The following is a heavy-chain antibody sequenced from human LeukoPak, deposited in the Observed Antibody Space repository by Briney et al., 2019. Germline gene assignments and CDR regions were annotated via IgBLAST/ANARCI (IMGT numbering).Heavy chain of an antibody. CDR1: GFTFGDYA. CDR3: ATTFEPFYYYDSSGYYPDY. J-gene: IGHJ4*02. V-gene: IGHV3-11*01. CDR2: ISSSGSTI. D-gene: IGHD3-22*01. Sequence: PGGSLRLSCTASGFTFGDYAMSWFRQAPGKGLEWVSYISSSGSTIYYADSVKGRFTISRDNAKNSLYLQMNSLRAEDTAVYYCATTFEPFYYYDSSGYYPDYWGQGTLVTVSS.